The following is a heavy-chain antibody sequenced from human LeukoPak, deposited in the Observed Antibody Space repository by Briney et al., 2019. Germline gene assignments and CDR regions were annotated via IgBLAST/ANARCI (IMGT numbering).Heavy chain of an antibody. CDR2: FFQSHRS. CDR3: ARVFSVPYLLDS. D-gene: IGHD2/OR15-2a*01. Sequence: PSETLSLTCAISGHSTTRGYHWAWFRQSPGMGLEWIATFFQSHRSFYNASLESRVTMSLDTSKSQFSLNLTSVTAADTAVYYCARVFSVPYLLDSWGRGTQVTVSS. J-gene: IGHJ4*02. V-gene: IGHV4-38-2*01. CDR1: GHSTTRGYH.